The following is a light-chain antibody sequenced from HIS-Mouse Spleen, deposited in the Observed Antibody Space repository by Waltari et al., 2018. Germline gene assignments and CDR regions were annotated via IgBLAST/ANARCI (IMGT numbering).Light chain of an antibody. CDR3: QQYDNLLT. J-gene: IGLJ2*01. Sequence: SYELTQPPSVSVSPGQTARITCSGDALPKQYAYWYQQKPGQAPVLVIYKDSERPSGIPERFSGSSSGTTVTLTISGVQAEDEADYYCQQYDNLLTFGGGTK. V-gene: IGLV3-25*03. CDR2: KDS. CDR1: ALPKQY.